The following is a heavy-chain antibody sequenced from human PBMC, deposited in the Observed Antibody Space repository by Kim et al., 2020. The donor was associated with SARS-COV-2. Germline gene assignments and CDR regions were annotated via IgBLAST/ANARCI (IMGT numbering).Heavy chain of an antibody. CDR2: INHSGST. CDR3: ARGAHYDFWSGYYNYYYYMDV. Sequence: SETLSLTCAVYGGSFSGYYWSWIRQPPGKGLEWIGEINHSGSTNYNPSLKSRVTISVDTSKNQFSLKLSSVTAADTAVYYCARGAHYDFWSGYYNYYYYMDVWGKGTTVTVSS. CDR1: GGSFSGYY. D-gene: IGHD3-3*01. J-gene: IGHJ6*03. V-gene: IGHV4-34*01.